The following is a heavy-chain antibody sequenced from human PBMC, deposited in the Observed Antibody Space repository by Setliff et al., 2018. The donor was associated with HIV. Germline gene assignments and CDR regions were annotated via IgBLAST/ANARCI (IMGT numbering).Heavy chain of an antibody. V-gene: IGHV3-53*01. D-gene: IGHD5-18*01. CDR3: AKGFRPVDTALVSGPTY. CDR2: FYRGGNT. J-gene: IGHJ4*02. Sequence: GGSLRLSCAASGFSVSYNYISWVRQAPGKGLEWVSVFYRGGNTYYADSVKGRFTISRDNSKNTVYLQMNSLRADDTAIYYCAKGFRPVDTALVSGPTYWGQGIRVTVSS. CDR1: GFSVSYNY.